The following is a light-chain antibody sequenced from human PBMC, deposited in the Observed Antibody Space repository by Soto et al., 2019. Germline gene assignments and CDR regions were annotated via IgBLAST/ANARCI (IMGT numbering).Light chain of an antibody. J-gene: IGKJ3*01. Sequence: EIVMTQSPATLSVSLGERATLSCRASQSVSNNLAWYQQKPGQAPSLLIYGASTRATGIPARFSGSGSGTEFTLTISSLQSEDFAVYYCQQYKNWPGTFGPGTKVDIK. V-gene: IGKV3-15*01. CDR3: QQYKNWPGT. CDR2: GAS. CDR1: QSVSNN.